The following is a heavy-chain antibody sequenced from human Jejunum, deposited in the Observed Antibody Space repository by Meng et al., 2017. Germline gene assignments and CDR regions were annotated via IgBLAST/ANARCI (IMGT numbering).Heavy chain of an antibody. Sequence: VQLQESGPGLWKSAGTLSLTCAVSGGSIISNNWWNWVRQPPGKGLEWIGEIYHSGIPNYNPSLKSRVTISVDKSKNQFSLNLSSLTAADTAVYYCATAYESSGYYYLYYFQYWGQGTLVTVSS. CDR1: GGSIISNNW. CDR3: ATAYESSGYYYLYYFQY. D-gene: IGHD3-22*01. J-gene: IGHJ4*02. V-gene: IGHV4-4*02. CDR2: IYHSGIP.